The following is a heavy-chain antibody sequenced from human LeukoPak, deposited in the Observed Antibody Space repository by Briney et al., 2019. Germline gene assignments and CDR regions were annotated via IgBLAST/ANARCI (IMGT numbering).Heavy chain of an antibody. J-gene: IGHJ3*01. CDR2: FDPEDGET. CDR3: ATGQYYDFWSGASADAFAL. CDR1: GYTLTELS. Sequence: ASVKVSCKVSGYTLTELSMHWVRQAPGKGLEWMGGFDPEDGETIYAQKFQGRVTMTEDTSTDTAYMELSSLRSEDTAVYYCATGQYYDFWSGASADAFALWGRGRMVSVSS. V-gene: IGHV1-24*01. D-gene: IGHD3-3*01.